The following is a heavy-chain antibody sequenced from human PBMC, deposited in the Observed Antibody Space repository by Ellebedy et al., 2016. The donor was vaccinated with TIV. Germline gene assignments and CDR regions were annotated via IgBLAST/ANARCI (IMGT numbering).Heavy chain of an antibody. CDR3: VKAWGD. Sequence: PGGSLRLSCSASGFTFRSYAMHWVRQAPGKGLDYISAIVSNGVSTYYANSVKGRFIIARDNSKNTLYLQMSSLRPWDTAVYYFVKAWGDWGQGTLVTVSS. CDR2: IVSNGVST. D-gene: IGHD7-27*01. V-gene: IGHV3-64D*06. CDR1: GFTFRSYA. J-gene: IGHJ4*02.